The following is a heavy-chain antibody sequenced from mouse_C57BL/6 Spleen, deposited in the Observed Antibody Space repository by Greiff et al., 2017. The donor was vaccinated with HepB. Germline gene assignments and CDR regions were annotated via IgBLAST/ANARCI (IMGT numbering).Heavy chain of an antibody. D-gene: IGHD2-5*01. CDR1: GYTFTDYE. V-gene: IGHV1-15*01. CDR2: IDPETGGT. CDR3: TRYPAYYSNYGY. Sequence: QVQLQQSGAELVRPGASVTLSCKASGYTFTDYEMHWVKQTPVHGLEWIGAIDPETGGTAYNQKFKGKAILTADKSSSTAYMELRSLTSEDSAVYYCTRYPAYYSNYGYWGQGTTLTVSS. J-gene: IGHJ2*01.